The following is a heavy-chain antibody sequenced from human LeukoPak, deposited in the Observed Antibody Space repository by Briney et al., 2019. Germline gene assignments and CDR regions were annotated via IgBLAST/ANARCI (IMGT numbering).Heavy chain of an antibody. CDR1: GFPFSTYA. Sequence: GGSPRLSCAASGFPFSTYAMSWVRQAPGKGLEWVSSIRGSDGSTYYADSVKGRFAISRDNSNNTLYLQMNSLRAEDTAVYYCAKDVYGDYGGLDYWGQGTLVTVSS. CDR3: AKDVYGDYGGLDY. J-gene: IGHJ4*02. D-gene: IGHD4-17*01. V-gene: IGHV3-23*01. CDR2: IRGSDGST.